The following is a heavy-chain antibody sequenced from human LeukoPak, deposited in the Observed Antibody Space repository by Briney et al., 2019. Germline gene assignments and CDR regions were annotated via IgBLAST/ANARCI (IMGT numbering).Heavy chain of an antibody. J-gene: IGHJ3*02. CDR2: IKQDGSEK. V-gene: IGHV3-7*01. Sequence: QPGGSLRLSCAASGFTFSSYWMSWVRQAPGKGLEWVANIKQDGSEKYYVDSVKGRFTISRDNAKNSLYLQMNSLRAEDTAVYYCASDGGAVAGWGYDAFDIWGQGTMVTVSS. CDR3: ASDGGAVAGWGYDAFDI. CDR1: GFTFSSYW. D-gene: IGHD6-19*01.